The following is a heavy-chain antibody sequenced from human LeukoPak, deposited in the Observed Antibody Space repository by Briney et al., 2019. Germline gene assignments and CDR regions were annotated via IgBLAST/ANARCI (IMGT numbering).Heavy chain of an antibody. CDR1: GFTFSSYS. J-gene: IGHJ4*02. D-gene: IGHD3-22*01. V-gene: IGHV3-21*01. Sequence: GGSLRLSCAASGFTFSSYSMNWVRQAPGKGLEWVSSISSSSSYIYYADSVKGRFTISRDNAKNSLYLQMNSLRAEDTAAYYCARRGGYLTGFDYWGQGTLVTVSS. CDR2: ISSSSSYI. CDR3: ARRGGYLTGFDY.